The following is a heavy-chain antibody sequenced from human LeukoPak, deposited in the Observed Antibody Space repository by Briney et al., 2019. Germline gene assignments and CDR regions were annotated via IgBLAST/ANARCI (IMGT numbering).Heavy chain of an antibody. V-gene: IGHV4-59*01. D-gene: IGHD5-24*01. J-gene: IGHJ4*02. CDR2: TYYSGST. Sequence: SETLSLTCTVSGGSISSYYWSWIRQPPGKGLEWIGYTYYSGSTNYNPSLKSRVTISVDTSKNQFSLKLSSVTAADTAVYYCARFIDGYNYGDYWGQGTLVTVSS. CDR1: GGSISSYY. CDR3: ARFIDGYNYGDY.